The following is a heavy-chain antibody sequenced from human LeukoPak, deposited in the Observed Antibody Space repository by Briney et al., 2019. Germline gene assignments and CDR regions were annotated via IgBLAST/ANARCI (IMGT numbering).Heavy chain of an antibody. V-gene: IGHV1-2*02. CDR2: INPNSGDT. Sequence: GASVKVSCKASGYTFTDYYIHWVRQAPGQGLEWVGWINPNSGDTNYAQKFQGRVTMTRDTSISTAYMDLIRLTSDDTAVYYCASISHVWSGYYTVYFDYWGQGTLVTVSS. D-gene: IGHD3-3*02. CDR1: GYTFTDYY. CDR3: ASISHVWSGYYTVYFDY. J-gene: IGHJ4*02.